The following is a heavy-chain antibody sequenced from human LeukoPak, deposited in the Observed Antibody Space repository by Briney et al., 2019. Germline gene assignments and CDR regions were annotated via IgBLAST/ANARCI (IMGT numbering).Heavy chain of an antibody. CDR1: GFTFSSYS. Sequence: GGSLRLSCAASGFTFSSYSMNWVRQAPGKGLEWVSSISSSSSYIYYADSVKGRFTISRDNSKNTLYLQMNSLRAEDTAVYYCAKEGGDRYFDYWGQGTLVTVSS. CDR2: ISSSSSYI. CDR3: AKEGGDRYFDY. D-gene: IGHD2-21*01. J-gene: IGHJ4*02. V-gene: IGHV3-21*04.